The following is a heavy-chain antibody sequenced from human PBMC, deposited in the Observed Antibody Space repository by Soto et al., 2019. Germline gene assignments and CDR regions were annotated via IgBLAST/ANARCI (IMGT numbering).Heavy chain of an antibody. CDR1: GFAFRTSP. J-gene: IGHJ6*02. V-gene: IGHV3-48*02. CDR2: ISGSSSPT. CDR3: ARARDYGMDV. Sequence: RRLSCAASGFAFRTSPMNWVRQAPGRGLEWISYISGSSSPTYYADSVKGRFTISRDNAKNSLYLQMNSLRDEDTAVYYCARARDYGMDVWGQGTTVTVSS.